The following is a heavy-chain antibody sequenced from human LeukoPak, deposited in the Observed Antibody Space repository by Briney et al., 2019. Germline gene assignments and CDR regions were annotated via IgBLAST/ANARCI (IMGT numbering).Heavy chain of an antibody. CDR1: GFTFTSSA. Sequence: SVKVSCKASGFTFTSSAMQWVRHARGQRLEWIGWIVVGSGNTNYAQKFQERVTITRDMSTSTAYMELSSLRSEDTAVYYCAAAEGYSSGWELYYWGQGTLVTVSS. CDR2: IVVGSGNT. CDR3: AAAEGYSSGWELYY. D-gene: IGHD6-19*01. V-gene: IGHV1-58*02. J-gene: IGHJ4*02.